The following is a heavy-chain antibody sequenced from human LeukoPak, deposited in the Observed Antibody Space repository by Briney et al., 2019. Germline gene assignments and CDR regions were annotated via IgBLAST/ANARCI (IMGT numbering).Heavy chain of an antibody. CDR2: ISDTGTT. CDR1: GAPVTSYY. D-gene: IGHD3-22*01. CDR3: TKGYYEPFDS. V-gene: IGHV4-59*02. Sequence: SETLSLTCSVSGAPVTSYYWDWIRQAPGKGLEWIGCISDTGTTYYNPSLKGRLTISLDTAKNQFSLKVRSVTAADSAIYYCTKGYYEPFDSWGQGILVTVFS. J-gene: IGHJ4*02.